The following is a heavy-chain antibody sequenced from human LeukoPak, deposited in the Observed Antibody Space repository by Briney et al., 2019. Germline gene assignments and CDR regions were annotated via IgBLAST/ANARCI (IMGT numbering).Heavy chain of an antibody. D-gene: IGHD6-19*01. V-gene: IGHV4-34*01. CDR3: ASSSSGAYSPLDY. J-gene: IGHJ4*02. Sequence: PSETLSLTCAVYGGSFSGYYWSWIRQPPGKGLEWIGEINHSGSTKYNPSLKSRVTISVDTSKNQFSLKLSSVTAADTAVYYCASSSSGAYSPLDYWGQGTLVTVSS. CDR1: GGSFSGYY. CDR2: INHSGST.